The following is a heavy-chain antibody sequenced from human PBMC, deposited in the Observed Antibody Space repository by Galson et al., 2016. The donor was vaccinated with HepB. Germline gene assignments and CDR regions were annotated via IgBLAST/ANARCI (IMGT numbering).Heavy chain of an antibody. Sequence: SCKASGFTFSSYWMSWVRQAPGEGLEWVASMNQDGTEYYYVDSVKGRFTISRDNAKNSLFLQMNSLRADDTAVYYCARGRLTMVRGLNGYYFDLWGQGTLVTVSS. CDR3: ARGRLTMVRGLNGYYFDL. D-gene: IGHD3-10*01. V-gene: IGHV3-7*03. CDR1: GFTFSSYW. CDR2: MNQDGTEY. J-gene: IGHJ4*02.